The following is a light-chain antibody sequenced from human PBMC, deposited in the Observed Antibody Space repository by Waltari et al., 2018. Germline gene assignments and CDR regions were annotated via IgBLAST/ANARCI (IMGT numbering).Light chain of an antibody. Sequence: DIVMTQSPDSLAVSLGERATINSKSSQSVLYSSNIKNYLAWYQQKPGQPPKLLIYWASTRESGVPDRFSGSGSGTDFTLTISSLQAEDVAVYYCQQYYSNPFTFGPGTKVGIK. CDR1: QSVLYSSNIKNY. CDR2: WAS. V-gene: IGKV4-1*01. J-gene: IGKJ3*01. CDR3: QQYYSNPFT.